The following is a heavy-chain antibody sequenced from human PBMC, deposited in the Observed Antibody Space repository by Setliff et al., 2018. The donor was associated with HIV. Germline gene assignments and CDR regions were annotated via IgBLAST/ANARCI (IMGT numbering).Heavy chain of an antibody. D-gene: IGHD1-1*01. V-gene: IGHV4-4*08. J-gene: IGHJ5*02. Sequence: SETLSLTCAVSSESIVSYYWNWIRQPPGRGLEWIGYIHTSGRTKYNPSLKSRLTILVDTSKKQFSLRLTSVTAADTAVYYCSRAAYDSVDWLDPWGQGTLVTVSS. CDR1: SESIVSYY. CDR2: IHTSGRT. CDR3: SRAAYDSVDWLDP.